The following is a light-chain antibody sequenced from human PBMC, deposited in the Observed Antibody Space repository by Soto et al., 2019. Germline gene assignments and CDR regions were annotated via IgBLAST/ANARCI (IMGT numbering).Light chain of an antibody. CDR1: QSVSSSY. V-gene: IGKV3-20*01. CDR3: QQYGSSPLVT. Sequence: EIVLTQSPGTLSLSPGERATLSCRASQSVSSSYLAWYQQKPGQAPRLLIYGASSRATGIPDRFSDSGSGTVFTLTISRLEPEDFAVYYCQQYGSSPLVTFGQGTRLEIK. J-gene: IGKJ5*01. CDR2: GAS.